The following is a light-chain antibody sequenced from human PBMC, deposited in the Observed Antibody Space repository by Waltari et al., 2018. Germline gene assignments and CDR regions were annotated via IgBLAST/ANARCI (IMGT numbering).Light chain of an antibody. Sequence: QSALTQPRSVSGSPGQSVTISCTGTSSDVGGYDYVSWYQHHPGKAPNLMICDVPKRPSGAPDRFSGSKSGNTASLTISGLQAEDEAYYYCCSYAGSYTHVVFGGGTKLTVL. V-gene: IGLV2-11*01. CDR2: DVP. CDR3: CSYAGSYTHVV. J-gene: IGLJ2*01. CDR1: SSDVGGYDY.